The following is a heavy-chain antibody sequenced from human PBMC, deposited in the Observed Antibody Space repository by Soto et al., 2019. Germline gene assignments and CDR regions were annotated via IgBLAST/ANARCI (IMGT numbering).Heavy chain of an antibody. V-gene: IGHV4-34*01. Sequence: QVQLQQWGAGLSKPSETLSLACAVYGGSFSGPNWSWIRQPPGKGLEWIGEINHSGSTNYNPSLKSRVTISIDMSKNQYSLKVTSVTAADTAVYYCARGWGFGFDPWGQGILVTVSS. CDR3: ARGWGFGFDP. D-gene: IGHD3-10*01. CDR2: INHSGST. J-gene: IGHJ5*02. CDR1: GGSFSGPN.